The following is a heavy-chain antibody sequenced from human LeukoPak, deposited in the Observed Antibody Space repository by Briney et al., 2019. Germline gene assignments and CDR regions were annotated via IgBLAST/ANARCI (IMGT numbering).Heavy chain of an antibody. CDR2: ISNTSGTI. J-gene: IGHJ6*03. CDR1: GFPFSTYS. V-gene: IGHV3-48*01. D-gene: IGHD2-8*01. CDR3: ASGRTVYYYYMDV. Sequence: GGSLRLSCAASGFPFSTYSMNWVRLAPGKGLEWVSFISNTSGTIYYADSVKGRFTISRDNAKNSLYLQMNSLRAEDTAVYYCASGRTVYYYYMDVWGKGTTVTVSS.